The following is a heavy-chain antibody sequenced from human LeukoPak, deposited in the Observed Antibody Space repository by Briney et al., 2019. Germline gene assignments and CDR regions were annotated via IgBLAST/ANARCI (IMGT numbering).Heavy chain of an antibody. CDR2: IRYDGSDE. V-gene: IGHV3-30*02. D-gene: IGHD1-26*01. J-gene: IGHJ5*02. CDR1: GFTFTSYG. CDR3: AKDRVVGATGNWFDP. Sequence: GGSLRLSCAASGFTFTSYGMHWVRQAPGKGLEWVAFIRYDGSDEYNGDSVRGRFTISRDNSKNTLYLQMNSLRAEDTAVYYCAKDRVVGATGNWFDPWGQGTLVTVSS.